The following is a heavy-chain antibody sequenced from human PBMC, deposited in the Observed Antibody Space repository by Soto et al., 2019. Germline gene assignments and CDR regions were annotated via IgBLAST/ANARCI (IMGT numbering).Heavy chain of an antibody. CDR3: ARDDCNGGSCDGGHYLDL. CDR1: DYIFLAYG. Sequence: QVQLVQSGPEVKKAGASVKVSCTAPTDYIFLAYGFDWVRQAPGQGLEWMGWISPKFGRTNYARTLQDRFTMTTDVSTNSVSMELRDPRSDDTAVYYCARDDCNGGSCDGGHYLDLWGRGTPISVSS. J-gene: IGHJ2*01. V-gene: IGHV1-18*01. CDR2: ISPKFGRT. D-gene: IGHD2-15*01.